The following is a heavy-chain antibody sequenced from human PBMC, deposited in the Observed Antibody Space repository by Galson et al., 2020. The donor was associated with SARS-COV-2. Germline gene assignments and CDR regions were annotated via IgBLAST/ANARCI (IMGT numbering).Heavy chain of an antibody. CDR3: ARDLSRAIAAAGT. D-gene: IGHD6-13*01. Sequence: GGSLRLSCAASGFTFSDYYMSWIRQAPGKGLEWVSYIGSSGTTIYYADSVKGQFTISRDNAKNSLYLQMNSLRAEDTAVYYCARDLSRAIAAAGTWGQGTLVTVSS. V-gene: IGHV3-11*01. CDR2: IGSSGTTI. CDR1: GFTFSDYY. J-gene: IGHJ4*02.